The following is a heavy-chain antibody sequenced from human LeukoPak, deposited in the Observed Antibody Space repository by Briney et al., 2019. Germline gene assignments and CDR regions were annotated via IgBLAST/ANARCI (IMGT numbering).Heavy chain of an antibody. V-gene: IGHV4-59*08. CDR2: IYYSGST. D-gene: IGHD6-19*01. CDR3: ARLGHRGQWLVPGDY. CDR1: AGSISSYY. J-gene: IGHJ4*02. Sequence: SETLSLTCTVSAGSISSYYRSWVRQPPGKGLEWIGYIYYSGSTNYNPSLKSRVTISVDTSKNQFSLKLSSVTAAETAVYYCARLGHRGQWLVPGDYGGQGTLVTVSA.